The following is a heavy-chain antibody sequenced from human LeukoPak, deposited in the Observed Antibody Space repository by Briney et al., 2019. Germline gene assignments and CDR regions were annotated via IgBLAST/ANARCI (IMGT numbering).Heavy chain of an antibody. CDR3: ARSSVGARRRIDY. D-gene: IGHD1-26*01. J-gene: IGHJ4*02. Sequence: ASVKVSCKASGYTFTSYDINWVRQAPGQGLEWMGWMNPNSDNTGYAQKFQGRVTMTRSTSINTAYMELNSLTSEDTAAYYCARSSVGARRRIDYWGQGSLVTVSS. CDR2: MNPNSDNT. V-gene: IGHV1-8*01. CDR1: GYTFTSYD.